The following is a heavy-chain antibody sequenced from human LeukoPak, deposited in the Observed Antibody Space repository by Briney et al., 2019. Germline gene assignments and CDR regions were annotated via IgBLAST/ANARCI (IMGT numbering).Heavy chain of an antibody. J-gene: IGHJ4*02. CDR2: IYYSGST. CDR1: GGSISNSSYY. CDR3: AKTKLDWLLFDF. V-gene: IGHV4-39*07. D-gene: IGHD3-9*01. Sequence: PSETLSLTCTVSGGSISNSSYYWGWIRQPPGKGLEWIGSIYYSGSTYYNPSLKSRVTISVDTSKNQFSLKLSSVTAADTALYYCAKTKLDWLLFDFWGQGILVTVSS.